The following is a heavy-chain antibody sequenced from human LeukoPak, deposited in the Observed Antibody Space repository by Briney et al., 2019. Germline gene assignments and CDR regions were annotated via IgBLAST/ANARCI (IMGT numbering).Heavy chain of an antibody. CDR1: GFTFSSYG. Sequence: GGSLRLSCAASGFTFSSYGMYWVRQAPGKGLEWVAFIRYDGSNKYYADSVKGRFTNSRDNSKNTLYLQMNSLRAEDTAVYYCAKDAAGANWFDPWGQGTLVTVSS. J-gene: IGHJ5*02. CDR3: AKDAAGANWFDP. D-gene: IGHD6-13*01. CDR2: IRYDGSNK. V-gene: IGHV3-30*02.